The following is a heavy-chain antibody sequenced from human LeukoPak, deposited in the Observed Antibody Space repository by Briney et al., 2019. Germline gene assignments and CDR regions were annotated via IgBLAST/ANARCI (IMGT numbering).Heavy chain of an antibody. CDR3: ARLLAAPYYINY. V-gene: IGHV5-51*01. J-gene: IGHJ4*02. D-gene: IGHD6-25*01. Sequence: GGSLQISCKGAGYKFTKYWIAWVRPMPGQGLEWLGIIYPRDSDTRYSPSFQGQVTISVDTSIDTAYLQWSSVRASDTAMYYCARLLAAPYYINYWGQGTLVTVSS. CDR1: GYKFTKYW. CDR2: IYPRDSDT.